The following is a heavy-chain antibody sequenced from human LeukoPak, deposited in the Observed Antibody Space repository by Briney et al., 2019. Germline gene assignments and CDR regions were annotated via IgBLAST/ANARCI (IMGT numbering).Heavy chain of an antibody. CDR1: GSTFSTYS. V-gene: IGHV3-21*01. J-gene: IGHJ4*02. CDR2: ISSSSTYI. D-gene: IGHD1-7*01. CDR3: ARGRTSEFDY. Sequence: GGSLRLSCADSGSTFSTYSMNWVRQAPGKGLEWVSSISSSSTYIYYADSVKGRFTISRDNAKNSLYLQMNSLRAEDTAVYYCARGRTSEFDYWGQGTLVTASS.